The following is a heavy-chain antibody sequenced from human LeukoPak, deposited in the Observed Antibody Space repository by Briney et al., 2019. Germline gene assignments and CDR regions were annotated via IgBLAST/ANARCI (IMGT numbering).Heavy chain of an antibody. CDR3: ARDLSSSSSLDY. CDR1: GFTFSSYW. CDR2: IKQDGSEK. D-gene: IGHD6-6*01. J-gene: IGHJ4*02. V-gene: IGHV3-7*01. Sequence: GGSLRLSCAASGFTFSSYWMGWVRQAPGKGLQWVANIKQDGSEKYYVDSVKGRFTISRDNSKNTLYLQMNSLRTEDTAVYYCARDLSSSSSLDYWGQGTLVTVSS.